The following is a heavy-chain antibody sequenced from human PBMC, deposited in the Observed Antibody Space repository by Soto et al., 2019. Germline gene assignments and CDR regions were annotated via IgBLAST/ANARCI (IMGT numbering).Heavy chain of an antibody. CDR1: GYTFTSYG. D-gene: IGHD3-10*01. CDR3: AGVKDGGLLWFEDT. J-gene: IGHJ4*02. Sequence: QVQLVQSGAEVKKPGASVKVSCKASGYTFTSYGISWVRQAPGQGLEWMGWISAYNGNTNYAQKIQGRVTMTTDTSTSTVDIQLKTLRADDSAVYYCAGVKDGGLLWFEDTWGQGTLVTVSS. V-gene: IGHV1-18*01. CDR2: ISAYNGNT.